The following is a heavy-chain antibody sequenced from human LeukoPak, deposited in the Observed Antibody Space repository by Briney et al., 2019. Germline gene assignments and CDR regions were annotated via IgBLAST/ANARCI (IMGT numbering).Heavy chain of an antibody. V-gene: IGHV1-46*01. J-gene: IGHJ5*02. CDR3: ARDLPVPTTVTNNWFDP. CDR1: GYTFTNYY. Sequence: ASVKVSCKASGYTFTNYYMHWVRQAPGQGLEWLGLITPSGGSTWYAQKFQGRVTMTRDTSISTAYMELSRLRSDDTAVYYCARDLPVPTTVTNNWFDPWGQGTLVTVSS. CDR2: ITPSGGST. D-gene: IGHD4-17*01.